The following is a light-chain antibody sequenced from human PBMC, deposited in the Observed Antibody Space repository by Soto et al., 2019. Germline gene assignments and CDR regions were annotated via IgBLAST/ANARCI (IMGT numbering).Light chain of an antibody. CDR1: QSIINN. Sequence: TRFPGSLTMSPGEVVTLSCMASQSIINNLAWYQHKPGRAPRVLIYDASTRATGVPVRFIGSGAVKKFSVPSRSMQSEDFVVHYSQQYTQLLRKFREGTRLEIK. J-gene: IGKJ5*01. CDR2: DAS. CDR3: QQYTQLLRK. V-gene: IGKV3-15*01.